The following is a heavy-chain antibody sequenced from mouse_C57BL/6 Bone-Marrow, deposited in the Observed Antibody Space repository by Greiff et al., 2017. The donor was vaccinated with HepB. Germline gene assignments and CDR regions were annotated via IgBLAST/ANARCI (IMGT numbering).Heavy chain of an antibody. CDR2: ISSGSSTI. Sequence: EVMLVESGGGLVKPGGSLKLSCAASGFTFSDYGMHWVRQAPEKGLEWVAYISSGSSTIYYADTVKGRFTISRDNAKNTLFLQMTSLRSEDTAMYYCARVYGGYLAWLAYWGQGTLVTVSA. D-gene: IGHD2-3*01. J-gene: IGHJ3*01. CDR3: ARVYGGYLAWLAY. CDR1: GFTFSDYG. V-gene: IGHV5-17*01.